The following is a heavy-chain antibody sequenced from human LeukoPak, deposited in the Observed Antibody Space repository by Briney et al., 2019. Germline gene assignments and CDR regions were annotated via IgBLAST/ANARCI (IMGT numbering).Heavy chain of an antibody. CDR1: GYTFTSYG. Sequence: GASVKVSCKASGYTFTSYGISWVRQAPGQGLEWMGWISAYNGNTNYAQKLQGRVTMTTDTSTSTAYMELRSLRSEDTAVYYCARAGGQLAPPGDAFDIWGQGTMVTVSS. CDR3: ARAGGQLAPPGDAFDI. J-gene: IGHJ3*02. D-gene: IGHD6-6*01. V-gene: IGHV1-18*01. CDR2: ISAYNGNT.